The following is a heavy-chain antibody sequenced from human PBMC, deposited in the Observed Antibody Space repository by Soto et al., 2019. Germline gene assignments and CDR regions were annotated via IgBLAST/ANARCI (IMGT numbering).Heavy chain of an antibody. Sequence: PGGSLRLSCAVSVFPFSSFGMHWVRQAPGKGLEWVAGIWYDGSNKYYVDSVKGRFTISRDNSKNTLYLQMDSLRAEDTAIYYCARAGRRADDAIDIWGQGTLVTVSS. V-gene: IGHV3-33*01. CDR3: ARAGRRADDAIDI. J-gene: IGHJ3*02. CDR2: IWYDGSNK. CDR1: VFPFSSFG.